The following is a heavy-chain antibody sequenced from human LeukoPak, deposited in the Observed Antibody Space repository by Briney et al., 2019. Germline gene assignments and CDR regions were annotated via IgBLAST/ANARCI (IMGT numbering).Heavy chain of an antibody. D-gene: IGHD6-13*01. V-gene: IGHV1-8*01. J-gene: IGHJ6*03. CDR3: ARPRYSSSWPYYYYYYYMDV. Sequence: ASVTVSCKASGYTFTSYDINWVRQAPGQGLEWMGWMNPNSGNTGYAQKFQGRVTMTRNTSISTAYMELSSLRSEDTAVYYCARPRYSSSWPYYYYYYYMDVWGKGTTVTVSS. CDR1: GYTFTSYD. CDR2: MNPNSGNT.